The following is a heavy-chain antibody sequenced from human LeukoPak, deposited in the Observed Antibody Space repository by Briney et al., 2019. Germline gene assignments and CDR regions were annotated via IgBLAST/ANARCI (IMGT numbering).Heavy chain of an antibody. D-gene: IGHD5-12*01. Sequence: GGSLRLSCVASGFTFSNYGMHWVRQAPGKGLEWVAVIWYDGCNKYYIESVEGRFTISRDNPMNTVYLQMDSLRAEDTAVYYCARDFGDTGYDRGWFDPWGQGTLVTVSS. V-gene: IGHV3-33*01. CDR2: IWYDGCNK. J-gene: IGHJ5*02. CDR3: ARDFGDTGYDRGWFDP. CDR1: GFTFSNYG.